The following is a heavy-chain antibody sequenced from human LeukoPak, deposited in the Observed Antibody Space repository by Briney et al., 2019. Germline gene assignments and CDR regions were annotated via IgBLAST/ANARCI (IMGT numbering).Heavy chain of an antibody. Sequence: RGESLKISCKGSGYSFTSYWIGWVGQMPGKGLEWMGIIYPGDSDNRYRPSFQGQVTISADKSISTAYLQWSSLKASDTAMYYCGRRDGSGGNFDYWGQGTLVTVSS. J-gene: IGHJ4*02. D-gene: IGHD3-10*01. CDR2: IYPGDSDN. CDR1: GYSFTSYW. V-gene: IGHV5-51*01. CDR3: GRRDGSGGNFDY.